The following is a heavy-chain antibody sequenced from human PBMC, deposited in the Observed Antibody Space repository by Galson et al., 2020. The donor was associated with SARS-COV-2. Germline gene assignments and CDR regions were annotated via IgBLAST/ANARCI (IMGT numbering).Heavy chain of an antibody. V-gene: IGHV5-10-1*01. J-gene: IGHJ6*03. CDR3: ARFDGELLDCYYYMDV. CDR2: IDPSDSYT. Sequence: HGESLKISCKGSGYSFTSCWISWVRQMPGKGLEWMGRIDPSDSYTNYSPSFQGHVTISADKSISTAYLQWSSLKASDTAMYYCARFDGELLDCYYYMDVWGKGTTVTVSS. D-gene: IGHD1-7*01. CDR1: GYSFTSCW.